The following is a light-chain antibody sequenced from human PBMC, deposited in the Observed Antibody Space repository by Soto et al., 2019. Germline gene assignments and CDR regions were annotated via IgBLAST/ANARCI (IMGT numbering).Light chain of an antibody. Sequence: AIQMTQSPSSLSASVGDRVTITCRASQDIKNDLGWYQQKPGKAPDLLIYAASSLESGVPSRFSGSGSGTDFTLTISSLQPEDFATYYCLQSYSLSPITFGQGTRLEIK. V-gene: IGKV1-6*01. CDR1: QDIKND. J-gene: IGKJ5*01. CDR3: LQSYSLSPIT. CDR2: AAS.